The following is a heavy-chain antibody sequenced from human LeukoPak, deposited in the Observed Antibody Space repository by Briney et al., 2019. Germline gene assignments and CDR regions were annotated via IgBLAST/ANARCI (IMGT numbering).Heavy chain of an antibody. CDR3: ATIAVAGSSFDY. J-gene: IGHJ4*02. D-gene: IGHD6-19*01. Sequence: ASVKVSCKASGYTFTGYYMHWVRQAPGQGLEWMGWINPNSGGTNYAQKFQGRVTMTRDTSISTAYMELSRLRSDDTAVYYWATIAVAGSSFDYWGQGTLVTVSS. CDR1: GYTFTGYY. V-gene: IGHV1-2*02. CDR2: INPNSGGT.